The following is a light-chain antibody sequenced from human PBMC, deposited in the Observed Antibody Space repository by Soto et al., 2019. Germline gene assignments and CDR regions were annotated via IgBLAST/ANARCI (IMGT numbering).Light chain of an antibody. Sequence: DIQMPQSPSSVSASVGDRVTITCRASERINTYLAWYQQQPGKAPKLLIYAASSLQSGVPSRLRGSGSGTEFTLTISNLQPEDFAPYYCQQANSTPLTLGGGTKVDI. J-gene: IGKJ4*01. CDR3: QQANSTPLT. V-gene: IGKV1-12*01. CDR2: AAS. CDR1: ERINTY.